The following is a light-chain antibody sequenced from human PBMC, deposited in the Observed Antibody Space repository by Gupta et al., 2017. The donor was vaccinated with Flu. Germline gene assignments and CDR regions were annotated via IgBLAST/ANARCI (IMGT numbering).Light chain of an antibody. CDR2: DDR. CDR1: NIASKR. CDR3: QVWDSSSDHYV. Sequence: GGNNIASKRVHWYQQKPGQAPVLVVYDDRDRPSGIPERFSGSNSGNTATLTISRVEAGDEADYHCQVWDSSSDHYVFGIGTKVTVL. V-gene: IGLV3-21*02. J-gene: IGLJ1*01.